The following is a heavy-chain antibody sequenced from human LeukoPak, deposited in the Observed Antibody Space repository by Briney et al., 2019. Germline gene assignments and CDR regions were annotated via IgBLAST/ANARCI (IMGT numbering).Heavy chain of an antibody. Sequence: PSETLSLTCTVSGGSISTYYWSWIRQPPGKGLEWIGYIYYSGITRYNPSLKSRLTISVDTSKNQSSLRLTSVTAADTAVYYCARVGSYSFDYWGQGTLVTVSA. CDR3: ARVGSYSFDY. CDR1: GGSISTYY. J-gene: IGHJ4*02. D-gene: IGHD6-13*01. CDR2: IYYSGIT. V-gene: IGHV4-59*01.